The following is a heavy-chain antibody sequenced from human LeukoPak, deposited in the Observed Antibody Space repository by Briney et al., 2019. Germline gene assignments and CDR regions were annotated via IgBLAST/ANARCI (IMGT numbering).Heavy chain of an antibody. CDR2: IYPGDSDT. CDR3: ALDYYDSSGYYLDAFDI. CDR1: GYSFTSYW. Sequence: GESLKISCKGSGYSFTSYWIGWVRQMPGKGLEWMGIIYPGDSDTRYSPSFQGQVTISADKSISTAYLQWSSLKASDTAMYYCALDYYDSSGYYLDAFDIWGQGTMVTVSS. J-gene: IGHJ3*02. V-gene: IGHV5-51*01. D-gene: IGHD3-22*01.